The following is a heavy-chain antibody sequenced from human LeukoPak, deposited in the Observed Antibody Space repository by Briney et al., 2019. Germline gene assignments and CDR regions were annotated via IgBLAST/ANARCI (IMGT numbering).Heavy chain of an antibody. D-gene: IGHD6-19*01. Sequence: PGESLKISCKGSGYTFTNYWIAWVRHMPGKSLEWMGIIYPGDSATRYSPSFQGQVTFSADKSINTAYLQWSSLKTSDTAMYYCARPGTVAAYFYYWGQGTLVTVSS. CDR2: IYPGDSAT. J-gene: IGHJ4*02. CDR1: GYTFTNYW. CDR3: ARPGTVAAYFYY. V-gene: IGHV5-51*01.